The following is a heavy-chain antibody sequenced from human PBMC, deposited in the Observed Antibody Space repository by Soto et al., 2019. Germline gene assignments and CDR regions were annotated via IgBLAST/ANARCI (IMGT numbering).Heavy chain of an antibody. CDR1: GCTFSSYA. CDR2: LIPIFGTA. Sequence: SVKFSCKASGCTFSSYAISWLREGAGQGLEWMGGLIPIFGTANYAQKFQGRVTITADESTRTAYMELSSLRSEDTAVYYCAREITMVRGAIRSYGMDVWGPGTKVTVSS. V-gene: IGHV1-69*13. D-gene: IGHD3-10*01. J-gene: IGHJ6*01. CDR3: AREITMVRGAIRSYGMDV.